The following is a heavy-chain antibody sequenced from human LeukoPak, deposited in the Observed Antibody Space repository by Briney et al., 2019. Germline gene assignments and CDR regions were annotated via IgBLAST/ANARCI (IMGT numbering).Heavy chain of an antibody. CDR2: ISGSGGST. V-gene: IGHV3-21*01. J-gene: IGHJ4*02. CDR3: ARDFEFGSAAGTPN. CDR1: GFTFSINS. D-gene: IGHD6-13*01. Sequence: GGSLRLSCAASGFTFSINSMNWVRQAPGKGLEWVSAISGSGGSTYYADSVKGRFTISRDNAKNSLYLQMNSLRAEDTAVYYCARDFEFGSAAGTPNWGQGTLVTVSS.